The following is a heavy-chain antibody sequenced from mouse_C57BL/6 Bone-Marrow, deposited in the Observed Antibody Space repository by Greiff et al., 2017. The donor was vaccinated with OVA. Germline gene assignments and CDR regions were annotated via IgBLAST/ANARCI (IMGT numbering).Heavy chain of an antibody. CDR3: TTLLTTVVATYPYFDY. V-gene: IGHV14-4*01. CDR2: IDPENGDT. J-gene: IGHJ2*01. D-gene: IGHD1-1*01. Sequence: EVKLMESGAELVRPGASVKLSCTASGFNIKDDYMHWVKQRPEQGLEWIGWIDPENGDTEYASKFQGKATITADTSSNTAYLQLSSLTSEDTAVYYCTTLLTTVVATYPYFDYWGQGTTLTVSS. CDR1: GFNIKDDY.